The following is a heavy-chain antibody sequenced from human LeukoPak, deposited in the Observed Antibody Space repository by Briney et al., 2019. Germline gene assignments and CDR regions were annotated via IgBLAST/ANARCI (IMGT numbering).Heavy chain of an antibody. Sequence: PGGSLRLSCAASGFTVSSTYMSWVRQAPGKGLEWVSVLYNAGSTYYADSVEGRFTISRDNSKNTLYLQMYSLRAEDTAVYYCAKDPRVGFGELAGDYWGQGTLVTVSS. V-gene: IGHV3-53*01. D-gene: IGHD3-10*01. J-gene: IGHJ4*02. CDR2: LYNAGST. CDR3: AKDPRVGFGELAGDY. CDR1: GFTVSSTY.